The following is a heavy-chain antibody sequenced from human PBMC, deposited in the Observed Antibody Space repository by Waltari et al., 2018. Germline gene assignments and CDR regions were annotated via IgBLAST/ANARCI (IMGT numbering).Heavy chain of an antibody. CDR3: AKDQERWHNVLYYMDV. D-gene: IGHD2-21*01. CDR1: GFTFSSYG. J-gene: IGHJ6*03. V-gene: IGHV3-30*02. CDR2: IRYDGSNK. Sequence: QVQLVESGGGVVQPGGSLRLSCAASGFTFSSYGMHWVRQAPGKGLEWVAFIRYDGSNKYYADSGKGRFTISRDNSKNTLYLQMNSLRAEDTAVYYCAKDQERWHNVLYYMDVWGKGTTVTVSS.